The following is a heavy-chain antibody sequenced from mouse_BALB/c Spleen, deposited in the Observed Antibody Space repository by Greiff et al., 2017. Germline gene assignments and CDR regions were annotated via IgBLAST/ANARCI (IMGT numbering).Heavy chain of an antibody. V-gene: IGHV2-2*02. CDR2: IWSGGST. CDR3: ARNGDYYGMYYFDY. CDR1: GFSLTSYG. J-gene: IGHJ2*01. D-gene: IGHD1-2*01. Sequence: QVHVKQSGPGLVQPSQSLSITCTVSGFSLTSYGVHWVRQSPGKGLEWLGVIWSGGSTDYNAAFISRLSISKDNSKSQVFFKMNSLQANDTAIYYCARNGDYYGMYYFDYWGQGTTLTVSS.